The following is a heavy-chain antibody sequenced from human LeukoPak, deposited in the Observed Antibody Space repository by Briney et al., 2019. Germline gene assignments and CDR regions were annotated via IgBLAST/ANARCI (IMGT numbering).Heavy chain of an antibody. J-gene: IGHJ4*01. V-gene: IGHV3-7*01. CDR2: IRQDGSEK. CDR3: ARDGTAAGLYFDL. CDR1: GFTFTDYW. D-gene: IGHD6-13*01. Sequence: GGSLRLSCEVSGFTFTDYWMNWVRQAPGKGPEWVASIRQDGSEKTYVDSVKGRFTISRDNTKNSLSLQLNGLRAEDTAVYYCARDGTAAGLYFDLWGRGTLVTVSS.